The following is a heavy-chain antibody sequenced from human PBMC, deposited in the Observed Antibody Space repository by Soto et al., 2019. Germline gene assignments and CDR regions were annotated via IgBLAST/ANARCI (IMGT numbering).Heavy chain of an antibody. D-gene: IGHD6-13*01. CDR1: GYTFTTYG. V-gene: IGHV1-18*01. CDR2: ISPYTGNT. Sequence: QVHLVQSGPEVKKPGASVKVSCKTSGYTFTTYGVSWVRQAPGQGLEWMGWISPYTGNTNVRSLQGRFSITTDTSSSTAYMALGSLGSDDTAVYYCARATGTSWLHDVDYWGQGTLVTVSS. CDR3: ARATGTSWLHDVDY. J-gene: IGHJ4*02.